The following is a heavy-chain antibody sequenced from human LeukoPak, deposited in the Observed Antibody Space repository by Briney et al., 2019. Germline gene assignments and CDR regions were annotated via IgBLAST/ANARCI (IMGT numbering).Heavy chain of an antibody. Sequence: SETLSLTCAVYGGSFSGYYWSWIRQPPGKGLEWIGEINHSGSTNYNPSLKSRVTISVDTSKNQFSLKLSSVTAADTAVYYCARETDDYGGNFDYWGQGTLVTVSS. CDR1: GGSFSGYY. J-gene: IGHJ4*02. CDR3: ARETDDYGGNFDY. V-gene: IGHV4-34*01. D-gene: IGHD4-23*01. CDR2: INHSGST.